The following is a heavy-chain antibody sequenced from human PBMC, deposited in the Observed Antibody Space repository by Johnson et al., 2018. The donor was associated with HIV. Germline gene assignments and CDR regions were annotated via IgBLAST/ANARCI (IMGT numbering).Heavy chain of an antibody. J-gene: IGHJ3*02. CDR3: ARAASDAFDI. CDR1: GFTFDDYA. CDR2: ISWDGGST. V-gene: IGHV3-43D*03. Sequence: DVQVVESGGGVVRPGGSLRLSCAASGFTFDDYAMHWVRQAPGKGLEWVSLISWDGGSTYYADSVKGRFTISRDNAKNSLYLQMNSLRAEDTAVYYCARAASDAFDIWGQGTMVTVSS.